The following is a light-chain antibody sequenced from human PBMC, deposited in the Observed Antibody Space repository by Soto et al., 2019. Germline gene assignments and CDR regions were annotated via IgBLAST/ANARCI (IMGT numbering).Light chain of an antibody. Sequence: QSALTQPRSVSGSPGQSVTISCTGTSSDVGGYNYVSWYQQHPGQDPKGMIYDVSERPSGVPDRSSGSKSGNTASLTISGFQAEDEADYYCCSNAGSYEVFGGGTKLTVL. J-gene: IGLJ2*01. CDR2: DVS. V-gene: IGLV2-11*01. CDR3: CSNAGSYEV. CDR1: SSDVGGYNY.